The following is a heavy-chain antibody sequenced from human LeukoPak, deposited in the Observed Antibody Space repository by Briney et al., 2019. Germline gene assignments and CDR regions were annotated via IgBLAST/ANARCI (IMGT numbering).Heavy chain of an antibody. Sequence: SQTLSLTCTVSGGSISSGDYYWSWIRQPPGKGLGWIGYIYYSGSTYYNPSLKSRVTISVDTSKNQFSLKLSSVTAADTAVYYCAREGEMAFFDYWGQGTLVTVSS. V-gene: IGHV4-30-4*01. CDR1: GGSISSGDYY. D-gene: IGHD5-24*01. CDR3: AREGEMAFFDY. J-gene: IGHJ4*02. CDR2: IYYSGST.